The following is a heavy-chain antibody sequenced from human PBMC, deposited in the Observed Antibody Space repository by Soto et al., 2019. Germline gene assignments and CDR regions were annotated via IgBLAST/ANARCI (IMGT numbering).Heavy chain of an antibody. CDR3: AREGWAVVAVAGTGAFDI. CDR2: INPNSGGT. V-gene: IGHV1-2*04. D-gene: IGHD6-19*01. CDR1: GYTFTGYY. J-gene: IGHJ3*02. Sequence: QVQLVQSGAEVKKPGASVKVSCKASGYTFTGYYMHWVRQAPGQGLEWMGWINPNSGGTNYAQKCQGWVTMTRDTSISTAYMELSRLRSDDTAVYYCAREGWAVVAVAGTGAFDIWGQGTMVTVSS.